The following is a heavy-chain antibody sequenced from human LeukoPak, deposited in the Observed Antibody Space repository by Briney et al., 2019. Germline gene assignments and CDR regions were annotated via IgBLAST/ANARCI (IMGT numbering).Heavy chain of an antibody. CDR2: IDGDGTTT. J-gene: IGHJ4*02. CDR3: ARSQFDY. Sequence: GGSLRLSCATSGFAFSGYWMLWVRQAAGKGLEWVSRIDGDGTTTTYADSVKGRFTISRDNEKKILYLHMNSLRVEDTATYYCARSQFDYWGQGILVTVSS. CDR1: GFAFSGYW. V-gene: IGHV3-74*03.